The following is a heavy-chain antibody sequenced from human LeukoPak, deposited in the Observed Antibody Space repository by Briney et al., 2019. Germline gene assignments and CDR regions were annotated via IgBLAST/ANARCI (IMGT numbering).Heavy chain of an antibody. CDR3: ARSSGSYRLDY. J-gene: IGHJ4*02. D-gene: IGHD1-26*01. CDR1: DGSISSYY. V-gene: IGHV4-4*07. CDR2: IYTTGSA. Sequence: SETLSLTCTVSDGSISSYYWNWIRQPAGKGLEWIGRIYTTGSANYNLSLKSRVTMSVDTSKNQFSLKLSSVTAADTAVYYCARSSGSYRLDYWGQGSLVTVSS.